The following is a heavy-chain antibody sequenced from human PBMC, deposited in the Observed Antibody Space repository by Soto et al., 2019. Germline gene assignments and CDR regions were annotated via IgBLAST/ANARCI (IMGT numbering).Heavy chain of an antibody. V-gene: IGHV4-34*01. CDR3: ARYSSFGVVDY. CDR2: INHSGRT. D-gene: IGHD3-3*02. Sequence: QVQLQQWGAGLLKPSETLSLTCAVYGGSFSGYYWSWIRQPPGKGLEWIGEINHSGRTNYNPSLKRRVTISVDTSKNQVSLKLSSVTAADTAVYYCARYSSFGVVDYWGQGTLVTVSS. J-gene: IGHJ4*02. CDR1: GGSFSGYY.